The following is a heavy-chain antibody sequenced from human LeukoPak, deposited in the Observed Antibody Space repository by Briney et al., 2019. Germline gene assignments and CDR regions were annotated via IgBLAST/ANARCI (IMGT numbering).Heavy chain of an antibody. CDR3: ARMSVVRGVTPFDY. CDR1: GYTFSNYG. Sequence: ASVKVSCKASGYTFSNYGVSWVRQAPGQGLEWMGWINTYNGKTKFAQELQGRVTMTTDTSTSTAYMELRSLTSDDTALYYCARMSVVRGVTPFDYWGQGTLVTVSS. CDR2: INTYNGKT. D-gene: IGHD3-10*01. J-gene: IGHJ4*02. V-gene: IGHV1-18*01.